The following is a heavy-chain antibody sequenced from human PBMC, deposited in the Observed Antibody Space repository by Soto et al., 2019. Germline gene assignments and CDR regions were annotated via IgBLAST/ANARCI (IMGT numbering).Heavy chain of an antibody. CDR2: IGTAGDT. J-gene: IGHJ3*02. CDR3: ARSYCSGGSCYAAFDI. CDR1: GFTFSSYD. D-gene: IGHD2-15*01. Sequence: GGSLRLSCAASGFTFSSYDMHWVRQATGKGLEWVSAIGTAGDTYYPGSVKGRFTISRENAKNSLYLQMNSLRAGDTAVYYCARSYCSGGSCYAAFDIWGQGTMVTVSS. V-gene: IGHV3-13*01.